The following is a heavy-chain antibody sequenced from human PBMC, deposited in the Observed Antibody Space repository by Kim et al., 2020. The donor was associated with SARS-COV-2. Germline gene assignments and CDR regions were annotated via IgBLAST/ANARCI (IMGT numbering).Heavy chain of an antibody. Sequence: GGSLRLSCEASGFTFDSYAMSWVRQAPGKGLEWVSSLSGSGAKAYYTDSLRGRFTISRDNSKGMLYLQMNSLRAEDTTVYYCAKDGGGWVTTGWDYFDNWGEGTLCTVSS. D-gene: IGHD4-17*01. CDR1: GFTFDSYA. CDR3: AKDGGGWVTTGWDYFDN. V-gene: IGHV3-23*01. J-gene: IGHJ4*02. CDR2: LSGSGAKA.